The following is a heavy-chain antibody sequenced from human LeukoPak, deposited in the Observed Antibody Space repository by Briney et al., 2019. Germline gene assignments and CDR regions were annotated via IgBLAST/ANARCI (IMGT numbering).Heavy chain of an antibody. Sequence: GGSLRLSCAASGFTFSSYAMHWVRQAPDKGLEWVAVISYDGSNKYYADSVKGRFTISRDNSKNTLYLQMNSLRAEDTAVYYCATGITGTTDYWGQGTLVTVSS. CDR3: ATGITGTTDY. V-gene: IGHV3-30*04. D-gene: IGHD1-20*01. J-gene: IGHJ4*02. CDR2: ISYDGSNK. CDR1: GFTFSSYA.